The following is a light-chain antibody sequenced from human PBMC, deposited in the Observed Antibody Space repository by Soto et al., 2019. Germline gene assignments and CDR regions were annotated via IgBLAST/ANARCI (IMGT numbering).Light chain of an antibody. CDR1: SSDVGAYKY. J-gene: IGLJ1*01. CDR2: DVS. CDR3: TSYTISSTLRYV. Sequence: QSVLTQPASVSGSPGQSITISCTGTSSDVGAYKYVSWYQQHPGKAPRLMMYDVSNRPSGVSTRFSGPKSGNTASLTISGLQAEDEADYYCTSYTISSTLRYVFGTGTKSPS. V-gene: IGLV2-14*01.